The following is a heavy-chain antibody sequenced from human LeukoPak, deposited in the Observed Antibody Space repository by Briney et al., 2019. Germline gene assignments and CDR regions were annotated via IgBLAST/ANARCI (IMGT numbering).Heavy chain of an antibody. CDR2: ITGSSSST. CDR3: AKALHLWVNGLFDY. J-gene: IGHJ4*02. CDR1: GFTFSSYA. V-gene: IGHV3-23*01. Sequence: GGSLRLSCAASGFTFSSYAMSWVRQPPGKGLEWVSVITGSSSSTYYADSVQGRFTISRDNSKNTLYLHMNSLRAEDTAVYYCAKALHLWVNGLFDYWGQGTLVTVSS. D-gene: IGHD3-16*01.